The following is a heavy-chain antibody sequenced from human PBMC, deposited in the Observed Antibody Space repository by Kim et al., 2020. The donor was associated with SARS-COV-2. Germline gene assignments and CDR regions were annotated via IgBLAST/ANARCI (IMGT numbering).Heavy chain of an antibody. D-gene: IGHD2-21*02. CDR1: GFTFSSYW. V-gene: IGHV3-74*01. CDR2: INSDGRST. Sequence: GGSLRLSCAASGFTFSSYWMHWVRQTPGKGLVWVSRINSDGRSTSYADSVKGRFTISRDNAKNTLYLQMNSLRAEDTAEYYCARDASCGGGDCYPDWGQGTLVTVSS. CDR3: ARDASCGGGDCYPD. J-gene: IGHJ4*02.